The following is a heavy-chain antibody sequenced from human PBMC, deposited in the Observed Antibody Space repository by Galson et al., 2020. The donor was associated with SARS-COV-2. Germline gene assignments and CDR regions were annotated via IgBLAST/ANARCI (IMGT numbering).Heavy chain of an antibody. D-gene: IGHD3-10*01. Sequence: SETLSLTCAVSGGPISSGDYSWSWIRQPPGKGLEWIGYIYHSGRTYYNPSLERRVTISVDRSKYQFSLNLSSVTAADTAVYYCVRGPYYYASGAPPWFDPWGQGTLVTVSS. J-gene: IGHJ5*02. CDR3: VRGPYYYASGAPPWFDP. CDR1: GGPISSGDYS. CDR2: IYHSGRT. V-gene: IGHV4-30-2*01.